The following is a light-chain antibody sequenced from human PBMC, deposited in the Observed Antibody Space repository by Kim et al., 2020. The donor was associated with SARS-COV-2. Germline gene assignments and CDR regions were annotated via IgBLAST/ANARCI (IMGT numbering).Light chain of an antibody. Sequence: LGQTVRITCQGDSLRSSYASWYQQKPGQAPVLVIYGKNNRPSGIPDRFSGSSSGNTASLTITGAQAEDEADYYCNSRDSSGNHWVFGGGTQLTVL. J-gene: IGLJ3*02. CDR2: GKN. V-gene: IGLV3-19*01. CDR1: SLRSSY. CDR3: NSRDSSGNHWV.